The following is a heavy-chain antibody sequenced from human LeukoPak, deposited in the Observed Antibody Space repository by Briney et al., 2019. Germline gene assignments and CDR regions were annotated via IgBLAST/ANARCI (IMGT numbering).Heavy chain of an antibody. J-gene: IGHJ2*01. CDR1: GFTFTSSA. CDR3: AADITMVPRAYWYFDL. Sequence: SVKVSCKASGFTFTSSAMQWVRQARGQRLEWIGWIVVGSGNTNYAQKFQERVTITRDMSTSTAYMELSSLRSEDTAVYYCAADITMVPRAYWYFDLWGRGTLVTVSS. D-gene: IGHD3-10*01. V-gene: IGHV1-58*02. CDR2: IVVGSGNT.